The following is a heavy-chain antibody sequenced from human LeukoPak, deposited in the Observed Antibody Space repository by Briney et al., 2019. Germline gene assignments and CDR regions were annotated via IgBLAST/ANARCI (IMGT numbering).Heavy chain of an antibody. D-gene: IGHD7-27*01. Sequence: SETLSLTCAVYGGSFSGYYWSWIRQPPGKGLEWIGEINHSGSTNYNPSLKSRVTISVDTSKNQFSLKVSPVTAADTAVYYCARGRWGFGYWGQGTLVTVSS. CDR1: GGSFSGYY. CDR2: INHSGST. CDR3: ARGRWGFGY. J-gene: IGHJ4*02. V-gene: IGHV4-34*01.